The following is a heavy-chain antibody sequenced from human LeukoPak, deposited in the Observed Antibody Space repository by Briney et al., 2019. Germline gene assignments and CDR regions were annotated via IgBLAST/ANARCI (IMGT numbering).Heavy chain of an antibody. CDR2: INHSGST. D-gene: IGHD3-10*01. V-gene: IGHV4-34*01. CDR3: ASESSPSPYYYYGMDV. CDR1: GGPFSGYY. Sequence: KPSETLSLTCAVYGGPFSGYYWSWIRQPPGKGLEWIGEINHSGSTNYNPSLKSRVTISVDTSKNQFSLKLSSVTAADTAVYYCASESSPSPYYYYGMDVWGKGTTVTVSS. J-gene: IGHJ6*04.